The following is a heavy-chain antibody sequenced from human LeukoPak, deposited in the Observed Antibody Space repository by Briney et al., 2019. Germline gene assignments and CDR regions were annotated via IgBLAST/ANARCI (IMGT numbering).Heavy chain of an antibody. CDR1: GGSISSSSYY. D-gene: IGHD3-22*01. Sequence: PSETLSLTCTVSGGSISSSSYYWGWLRQPPGTGLEWIGSIYYSGSTYYNPSLKSRVTISVDTSKNQFSLELRSVTAADTGVYYCARDYYDSSGYLRKRNGADAFDIWGQGTMVTVSS. CDR3: ARDYYDSSGYLRKRNGADAFDI. J-gene: IGHJ3*02. V-gene: IGHV4-39*07. CDR2: IYYSGST.